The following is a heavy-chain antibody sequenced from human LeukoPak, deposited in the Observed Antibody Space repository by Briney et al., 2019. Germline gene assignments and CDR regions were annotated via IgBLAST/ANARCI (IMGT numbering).Heavy chain of an antibody. CDR1: GFTFNNYW. Sequence: PGGSLRLSCAASGFTFNNYWMSWVRQAPGKGLEWVANIKQDGSEKYYVDSVKGRFSISRDNTKNSLYLQINSLRADDTAVYYCARDFLFWGQGTMVAVSS. V-gene: IGHV3-7*03. J-gene: IGHJ4*02. CDR2: IKQDGSEK. CDR3: ARDFLF.